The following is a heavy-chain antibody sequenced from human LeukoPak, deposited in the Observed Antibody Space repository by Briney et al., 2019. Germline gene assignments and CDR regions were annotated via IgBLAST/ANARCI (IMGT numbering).Heavy chain of an antibody. V-gene: IGHV3-21*01. D-gene: IGHD3-16*02. CDR1: GFTFSSYS. J-gene: IGHJ4*02. Sequence: PGGSLRLSCAASGFTFSSYSMNWVRQAPGKGLEWVSSISSSSSYIYYADSVKGRFTISRDNAKNSLYLQMNSLRAEDTAVYYCARDGDTFGGVIVIIPFDYWGQGTLVTVSS. CDR2: ISSSSSYI. CDR3: ARDGDTFGGVIVIIPFDY.